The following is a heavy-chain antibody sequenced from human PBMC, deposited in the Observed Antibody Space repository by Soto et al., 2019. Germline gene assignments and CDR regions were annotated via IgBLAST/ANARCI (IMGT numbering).Heavy chain of an antibody. CDR1: GFSLSTSGVG. Sequence: SGPTLVNPTQTLTLTCTFSGFSLSTSGVGVGWIRQPPGKALEWLALIYWDDDKRYSPSLKSRLTITKDTSKNQVVLTMTNMDPVDTATYYCAHSSYYYGSGSCYPDYYYYGMDVWGQGTTVTVSS. V-gene: IGHV2-5*02. CDR2: IYWDDDK. CDR3: AHSSYYYGSGSCYPDYYYYGMDV. J-gene: IGHJ6*02. D-gene: IGHD3-10*01.